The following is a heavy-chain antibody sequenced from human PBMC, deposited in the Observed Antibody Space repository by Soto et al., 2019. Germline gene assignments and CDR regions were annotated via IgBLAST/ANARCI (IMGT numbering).Heavy chain of an antibody. D-gene: IGHD3-22*01. CDR1: GFTFSDYA. V-gene: IGHV3-30*04. CDR2: ISDHGKNK. Sequence: VQLVESGGGVVQPGRSLRLSCAASGFTFSDYAMQWVRQAPGKGLEWVTTISDHGKNKYYADSVKGRFTISRDNSVDTLYLQMKHLRADDTAVSYCATYYYDASGYRGQLDYWGQGTLVTVSS. J-gene: IGHJ4*02. CDR3: ATYYYDASGYRGQLDY.